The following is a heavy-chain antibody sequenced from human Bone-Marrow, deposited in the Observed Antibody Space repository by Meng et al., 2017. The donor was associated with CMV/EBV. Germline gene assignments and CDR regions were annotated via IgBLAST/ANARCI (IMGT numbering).Heavy chain of an antibody. V-gene: IGHV4-34*01. D-gene: IGHD7-27*01. CDR1: GGSVSDFY. Sequence: LTCAVYGGSVSDFYWSWIRQPPGKGLDWIGEISHSGSANYKSSLRSRVTISIDTSNNQFSLKLSSVTAADTAVYYCARVTNWGYFDLWGRGTLVTVSS. CDR3: ARVTNWGYFDL. J-gene: IGHJ2*01. CDR2: ISHSGSA.